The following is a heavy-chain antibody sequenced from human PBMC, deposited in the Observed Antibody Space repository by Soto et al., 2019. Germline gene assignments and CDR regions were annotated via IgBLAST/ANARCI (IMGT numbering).Heavy chain of an antibody. CDR2: ISGSGGST. CDR3: AKDWGRTTVTTYWFDP. Sequence: EVQLLESGGGLVQPGGSLRLSCAASGFTFSSYAMSWVRQAPGKGLEWVSAISGSGGSTYYADSVKGRFTISRDNSKNTLYLQMNSLRAEDTAVYYCAKDWGRTTVTTYWFDPWGQGTLVTVSS. V-gene: IGHV3-23*01. J-gene: IGHJ5*02. D-gene: IGHD4-17*01. CDR1: GFTFSSYA.